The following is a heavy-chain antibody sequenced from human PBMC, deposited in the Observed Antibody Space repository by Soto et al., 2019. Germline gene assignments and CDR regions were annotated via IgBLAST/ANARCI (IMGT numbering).Heavy chain of an antibody. CDR1: GFTVSSNY. J-gene: IGHJ4*02. Sequence: EVQLVESGGGLVQPGGSLRLSCAASGFTVSSNYMSWVRQAPGKGLEWVSVIYSGGSTYYADSVKGRFTISRDNSKNTLYLQMNSLRAEDTAVYYCAREYYDYIWGSYTLDYWGPGTLVTVSS. V-gene: IGHV3-66*01. CDR2: IYSGGST. CDR3: AREYYDYIWGSYTLDY. D-gene: IGHD3-16*01.